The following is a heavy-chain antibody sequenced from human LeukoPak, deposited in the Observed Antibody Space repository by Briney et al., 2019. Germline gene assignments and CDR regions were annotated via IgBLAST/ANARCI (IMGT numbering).Heavy chain of an antibody. CDR1: GGSISSYY. CDR3: ARENTGSYREFDY. Sequence: SETLSLTCTVSGGSISSYYWSWIRQPAGKGLEWIGRIYSGGSTNYNHSLKSRVTMSVDSSSNQFSLKLSSVTAADTAVFYCARENTGSYREFDYWGQGTLVTVSS. CDR2: IYSGGST. J-gene: IGHJ4*02. V-gene: IGHV4-4*07. D-gene: IGHD1-26*01.